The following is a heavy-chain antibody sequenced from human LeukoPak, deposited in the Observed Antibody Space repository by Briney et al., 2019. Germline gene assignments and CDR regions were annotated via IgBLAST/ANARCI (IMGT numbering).Heavy chain of an antibody. Sequence: GGSLRLSCAASGFTFRDYWMHWVRQVPGKGLLWVSHINSDGSITDYADSVKGRFTISRDYARNTLSLQMDSLRVEDTAVYYCARNPTGDYDYWGQGALVTVSS. D-gene: IGHD2-8*02. CDR1: GFTFRDYW. CDR2: INSDGSIT. V-gene: IGHV3-74*01. J-gene: IGHJ4*02. CDR3: ARNPTGDYDY.